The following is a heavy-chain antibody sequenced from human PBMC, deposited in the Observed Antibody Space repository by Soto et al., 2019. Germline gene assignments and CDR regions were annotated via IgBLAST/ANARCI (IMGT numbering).Heavy chain of an antibody. CDR3: ARDDATHCGDDCYRYFYYGMDV. J-gene: IGHJ6*02. D-gene: IGHD2-21*02. CDR1: GGSFSKFA. CDR2: IIPTLGTT. Sequence: QVLLVQSGTEVKTPGSSVKVSCKASGGSFSKFAINWVRQAPGQGLEWMGGIIPTLGTTDYAHKFQGRVTITADEATRTAYMELSGLRSEDTAVYYCARDDATHCGDDCYRYFYYGMDVWGQGTTVTVSS. V-gene: IGHV1-69*01.